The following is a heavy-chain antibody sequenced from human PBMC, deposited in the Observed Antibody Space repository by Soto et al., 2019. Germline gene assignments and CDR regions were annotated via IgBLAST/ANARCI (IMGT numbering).Heavy chain of an antibody. CDR1: GFTVRNNY. J-gene: IGHJ4*02. V-gene: IGHV3-66*01. CDR2: IYSGGAT. CDR3: ASDGTYNWV. Sequence: EVQLVESGGGLVQPGGSLRLSCAASGFTVRNNYMRWVRQAPGKGLEWVPLIYSGGATYYADSVKGRFTISRDNSKNTLNLQMNSLCAEDTAVYYCASDGTYNWVGGEGILVTVSS. D-gene: IGHD1-1*01.